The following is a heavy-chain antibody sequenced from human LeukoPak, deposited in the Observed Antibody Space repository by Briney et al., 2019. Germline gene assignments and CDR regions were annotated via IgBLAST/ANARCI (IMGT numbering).Heavy chain of an antibody. V-gene: IGHV3-7*03. CDR3: ARGPAYGGRTDYLDY. D-gene: IGHD4-23*01. CDR1: GFTFSSHW. CDR2: IKQGGGER. Sequence: AGGSLRLSCAPSGFTFSSHWMNWVRQAPGKGLEWVANIKQGGGERNYVDSAKGRFTISRDDAKNSLYLQMNSPRAEDTAIYYCARGPAYGGRTDYLDYWGQGTLVTVSS. J-gene: IGHJ4*02.